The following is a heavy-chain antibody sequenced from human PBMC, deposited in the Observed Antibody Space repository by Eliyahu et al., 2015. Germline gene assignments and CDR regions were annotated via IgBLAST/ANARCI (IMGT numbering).Heavy chain of an antibody. CDR2: IIPIFGTA. Sequence: QVQLVQSGAEVKKPGSSVKVSCKASGGTXSSYXXSWVRXAPGQGLEXMGGIIPIFGTANYAQKFQGRVTITADESTSTAYMELSSLRSEDTAVYYCARDTEPATASGGGNAFDIWGQGTMVTVSS. CDR3: ARDTEPATASGGGNAFDI. CDR1: GGTXSSYX. D-gene: IGHD1-14*01. V-gene: IGHV1-69*01. J-gene: IGHJ3*02.